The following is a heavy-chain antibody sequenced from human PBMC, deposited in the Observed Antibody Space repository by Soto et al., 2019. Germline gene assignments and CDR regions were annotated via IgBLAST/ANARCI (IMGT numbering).Heavy chain of an antibody. V-gene: IGHV1-69*05. J-gene: IGHJ6*02. CDR1: GGTFSSYA. Sequence: QVQLVQSGAEVKKPGSSVKVSCKASGGTFSSYAISWVRQAPGQGLEWMGGIIPIFGTADYAQKFQGRVTXPXXXSXGTAYMELSSLRSEDTAVYYCATQGLPNYSYYGMDVWGQGTTVTVSS. D-gene: IGHD5-18*01. CDR2: IIPIFGTA. CDR3: ATQGLPNYSYYGMDV.